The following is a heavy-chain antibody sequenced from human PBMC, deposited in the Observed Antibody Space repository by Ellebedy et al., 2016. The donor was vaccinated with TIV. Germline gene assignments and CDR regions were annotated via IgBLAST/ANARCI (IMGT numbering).Heavy chain of an antibody. CDR3: ARVFVVSGGSYQSAAFDI. D-gene: IGHD2-15*01. CDR2: INTYSGDS. CDR1: GFTFSSYG. J-gene: IGHJ3*02. V-gene: IGHV1-18*01. Sequence: ASVKVSCXASGFTFSSYGVSWVRQAPGQGLEWLGWINTYSGDSNYAQKLRGRVTVTTDTSTSTAYMELRSLRSDDTAVYYCARVFVVSGGSYQSAAFDIWGQGTMVTVSS.